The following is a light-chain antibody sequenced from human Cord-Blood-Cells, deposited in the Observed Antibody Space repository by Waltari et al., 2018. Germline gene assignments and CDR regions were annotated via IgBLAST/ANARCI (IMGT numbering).Light chain of an antibody. CDR2: GAS. CDR1: QSVSSN. J-gene: IGKJ2*03. V-gene: IGKV3-15*01. Sequence: IVMTHSPAILSVSPSERATLSCRASQSVSSNLACYQQKPGQAPRLLIYGASSMATGIPARFSGSRSVTEFTLTNSSLQSEDFAVYYSQQYNNWPYSFGQGTKLEIK. CDR3: QQYNNWPYS.